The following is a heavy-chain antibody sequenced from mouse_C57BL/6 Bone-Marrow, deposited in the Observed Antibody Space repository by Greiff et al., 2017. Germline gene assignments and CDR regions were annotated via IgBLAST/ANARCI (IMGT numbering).Heavy chain of an antibody. CDR1: GFTFSDYG. CDR2: ISNLAYSI. Sequence: EVMLVESGGGLVQPGGSLKLSCAASGFTFSDYGMAWVRQAPRKGPEWVAFISNLAYSIYYADTVTGRFTISRENAKNTLYLEMSSLRSEDTAMYYCARRGTTVVPYWYFDVWGTGTTVTVSS. J-gene: IGHJ1*03. CDR3: ARRGTTVVPYWYFDV. V-gene: IGHV5-15*01. D-gene: IGHD1-1*01.